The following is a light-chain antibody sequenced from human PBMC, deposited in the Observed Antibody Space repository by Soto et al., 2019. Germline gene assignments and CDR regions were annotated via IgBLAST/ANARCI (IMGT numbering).Light chain of an antibody. V-gene: IGKV3-11*01. J-gene: IGKJ3*01. CDR3: QQRSDWPLT. CDR2: DAS. CDR1: QSVSSH. Sequence: EIVLTQSPATLSLSPVERATLSCRASQSVSSHLAWYQQKPGQAPRLLIYDASNRASGTPARFSGSGSGTDFTLTISSLEPGDFAVYYCQQRSDWPLTFGPGTKVDIK.